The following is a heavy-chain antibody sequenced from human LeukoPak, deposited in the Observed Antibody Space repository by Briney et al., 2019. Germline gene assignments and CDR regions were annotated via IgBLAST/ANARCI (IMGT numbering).Heavy chain of an antibody. J-gene: IGHJ4*02. D-gene: IGHD1-26*01. Sequence: GGSLRLSCAASGFTFSSYWMHWVRQAPGKGLEWVSAISGGGGSGGSTYYADSVKGRFTISRDNSKNTLYLQMNSLRAEDTAVYYCAKGLQWELPCDYWGQGTLVTVSS. V-gene: IGHV3-23*01. CDR2: ISGGGGSGGST. CDR3: AKGLQWELPCDY. CDR1: GFTFSSYW.